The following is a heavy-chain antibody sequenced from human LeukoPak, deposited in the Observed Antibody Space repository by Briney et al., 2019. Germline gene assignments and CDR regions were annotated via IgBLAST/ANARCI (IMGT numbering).Heavy chain of an antibody. D-gene: IGHD3-10*01. CDR1: GGSLSSSNW. CDR2: IYHSGST. V-gene: IGHV4-4*02. CDR3: ARAPTYYYGSGSLYYFDY. Sequence: SETLSLTCAVSGGSLSSSNWWSWVRQPPGKGLEWIGEIYHSGSTNYNPSLKSRVTISVDKSKNQFSLKLSSVTAADTAVYYCARAPTYYYGSGSLYYFDYWGQGTLVTVSS. J-gene: IGHJ4*02.